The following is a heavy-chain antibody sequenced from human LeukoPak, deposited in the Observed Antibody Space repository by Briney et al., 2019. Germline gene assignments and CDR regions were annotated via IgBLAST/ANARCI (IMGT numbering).Heavy chain of an antibody. CDR3: ARGGAHDFWSGYNLDY. J-gene: IGHJ4*02. CDR1: GGSISSGGYY. V-gene: IGHV4-30-2*01. D-gene: IGHD3-3*01. CDR2: IYHSGST. Sequence: SQTLSLTCTVSGGSISSGGYYWSWIRQPPGKGLEWIGYIYHSGSTYYNPSLKSRVTISVDRSKNQFSLKLSSVTAADTAVYYCARGGAHDFWSGYNLDYWGQGTLVTVSS.